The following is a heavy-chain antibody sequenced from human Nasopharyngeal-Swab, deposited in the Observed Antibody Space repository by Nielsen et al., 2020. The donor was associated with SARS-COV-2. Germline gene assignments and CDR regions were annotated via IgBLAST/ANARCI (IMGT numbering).Heavy chain of an antibody. Sequence: GESLKISCAASGFTFSSYAMSWVRQAPGKGLEWVSVIYSGGSSTYYADSVKGRFTIPRDNSKNTLYLQMNSLRAEDTAVYYCAKGMYYYGSGTSNYYYYYGMDVWGQGTTVTVSS. J-gene: IGHJ6*02. CDR2: IYSGGSST. CDR3: AKGMYYYGSGTSNYYYYYGMDV. V-gene: IGHV3-23*03. D-gene: IGHD3-10*01. CDR1: GFTFSSYA.